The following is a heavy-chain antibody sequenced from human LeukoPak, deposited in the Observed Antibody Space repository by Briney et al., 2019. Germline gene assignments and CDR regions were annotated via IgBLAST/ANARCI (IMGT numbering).Heavy chain of an antibody. Sequence: SETLSPTCTVSGGSISSGNYYWSWIRQPAGKGLEWIGRFYTSGCTNYNPSLKSRVTISVDTSKNQFSLKLSSVTAADTAVYYCARSLGGGSPLGYWGQGTLVTVSS. J-gene: IGHJ4*02. CDR3: ARSLGGGSPLGY. D-gene: IGHD3-16*01. CDR1: GGSISSGNYY. V-gene: IGHV4-61*02. CDR2: FYTSGCT.